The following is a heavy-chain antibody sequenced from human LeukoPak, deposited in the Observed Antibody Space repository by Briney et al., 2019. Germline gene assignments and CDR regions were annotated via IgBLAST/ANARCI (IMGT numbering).Heavy chain of an antibody. V-gene: IGHV3-23*01. Sequence: GGSLRLSCAASGFTFSDYYMSWIRQAPGKGLEWVSAISGSGGSTYYADSVKGRFTISRDNSKNTLYLQMNSLRAEDTAVYYCAKDLESRPYYYDSSGYYLLGYWGQGTLVTVSS. CDR3: AKDLESRPYYYDSSGYYLLGY. J-gene: IGHJ4*02. D-gene: IGHD3-22*01. CDR1: GFTFSDYY. CDR2: ISGSGGST.